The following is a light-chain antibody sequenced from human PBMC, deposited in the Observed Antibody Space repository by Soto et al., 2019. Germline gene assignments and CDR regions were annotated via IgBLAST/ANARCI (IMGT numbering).Light chain of an antibody. CDR1: SSNIKTNG. Sequence: QSVLTQPPSASGTPGQRVTISCSGGSSNIKTNGVSWYQQVPGAAPKLLIYSNNQRPSGAPDRFTGSKSGTSASLAIAGLXXEDEATYHCATWDDSLNGLIFGGGTQLTVL. CDR3: ATWDDSLNGLI. V-gene: IGLV1-44*01. CDR2: SNN. J-gene: IGLJ2*01.